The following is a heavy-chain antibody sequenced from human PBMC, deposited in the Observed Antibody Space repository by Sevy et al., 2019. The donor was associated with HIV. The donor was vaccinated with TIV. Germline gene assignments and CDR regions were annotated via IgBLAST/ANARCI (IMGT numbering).Heavy chain of an antibody. CDR2: ISNSGSNI. D-gene: IGHD4-17*01. Sequence: GGSLRLSCTASGFTFSSYEMNWVRQAPGKGLEWVSYISNSGSNIYYSDSVKGRFTISRDNAKNSLYLQMNSLRAGDTAVYYCARDLPPSATTVAHFDYWGRGTLVTVSS. V-gene: IGHV3-48*03. CDR1: GFTFSSYE. J-gene: IGHJ4*02. CDR3: ARDLPPSATTVAHFDY.